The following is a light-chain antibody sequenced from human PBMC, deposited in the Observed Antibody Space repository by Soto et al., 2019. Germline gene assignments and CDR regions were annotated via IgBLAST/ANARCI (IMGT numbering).Light chain of an antibody. CDR3: SSYSSSTVRYV. CDR1: SSDVGSYDF. J-gene: IGLJ1*01. CDR2: EVS. V-gene: IGLV2-14*01. Sequence: QSALTQPASVSGSPGQSITMSCTGTSSDVGSYDFVSWYQQHPGKAPKLLIYEVSNRPSGASARFSGSKSDNTASLTISGLQAADEADYFCSSYSSSTVRYVFGSGTKLTVL.